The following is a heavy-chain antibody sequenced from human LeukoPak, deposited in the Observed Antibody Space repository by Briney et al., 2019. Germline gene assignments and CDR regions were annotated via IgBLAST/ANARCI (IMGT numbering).Heavy chain of an antibody. D-gene: IGHD5-24*01. CDR3: ARDGRDGYNIYWYFDL. V-gene: IGHV3-30*04. J-gene: IGHJ2*01. Sequence: GGSLRLSCAASGFTFSSYVMHWVRQAPGKGLEWVAIISYDGSNEYYADSVKGRFTISRDNSKNTLYLQMNSLRAADTAVYYCARDGRDGYNIYWYFDLWGRGTLVTVSS. CDR2: ISYDGSNE. CDR1: GFTFSSYV.